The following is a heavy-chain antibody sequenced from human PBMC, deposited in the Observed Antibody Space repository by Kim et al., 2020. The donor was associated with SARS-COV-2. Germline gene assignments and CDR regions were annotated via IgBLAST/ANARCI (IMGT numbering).Heavy chain of an antibody. J-gene: IGHJ4*02. D-gene: IGHD6-19*01. Sequence: GGSLRLSCVASGFTFGRCAMSWVRQTPGKGLEWISSINDDSDRTSDADSVKGRFIISRDNSKTTVYLQMNSLRDDDTAVYYCAKDRRRYKVVPGNGGFEYWGQGTLVTVSS. CDR3: AKDRRRYKVVPGNGGFEY. V-gene: IGHV3-23*01. CDR1: GFTFGRCA. CDR2: INDDSDRT.